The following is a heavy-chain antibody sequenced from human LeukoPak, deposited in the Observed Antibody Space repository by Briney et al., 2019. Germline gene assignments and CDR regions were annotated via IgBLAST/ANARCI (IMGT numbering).Heavy chain of an antibody. CDR2: IRSSGSPI. Sequence: GGSLRLSCAASGFTLSGHSMNWVRQAPGKGLEWVSYIRSSGSPIYYADSVKGRFTISRDNAKNSVYLQMNSLRDEDTAVYYCVGDPDALDYWGQGTLVTVSS. V-gene: IGHV3-48*02. CDR3: VGDPDALDY. CDR1: GFTLSGHS. J-gene: IGHJ4*02.